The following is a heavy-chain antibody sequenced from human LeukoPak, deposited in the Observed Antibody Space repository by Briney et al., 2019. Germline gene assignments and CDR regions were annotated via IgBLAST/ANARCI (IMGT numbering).Heavy chain of an antibody. CDR2: ICTGGST. V-gene: IGHV3-53*01. CDR3: ATGPYSSGCSY. CDR1: GFSVSSNY. D-gene: IGHD6-19*01. Sequence: QAGGSLRLSCAASGFSVSSNYMSWVRQAPGKGLEWVSFICTGGSTYYADSVRGRFTISRDNSKNTLYLQMNSLRSEATAVYYCATGPYSSGCSYWGQGTLVTVSS. J-gene: IGHJ4*02.